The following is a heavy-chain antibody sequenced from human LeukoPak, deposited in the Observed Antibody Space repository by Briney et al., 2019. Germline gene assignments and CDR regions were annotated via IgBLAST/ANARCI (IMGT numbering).Heavy chain of an antibody. CDR2: LSTSGGST. CDR3: AKRGFYDGSGRFYFDN. J-gene: IGHJ4*02. Sequence: PGGSLRLSCAASGFTFTSCAMSWVRQVPGKGLEWVSTLSTSGGSTYYADSVKGRFTISRDNSKNTLYLQLNSLRAEDTAIYYCAKRGFYDGSGRFYFDNWGQGTLVTVSS. V-gene: IGHV3-23*01. D-gene: IGHD3-22*01. CDR1: GFTFTSCA.